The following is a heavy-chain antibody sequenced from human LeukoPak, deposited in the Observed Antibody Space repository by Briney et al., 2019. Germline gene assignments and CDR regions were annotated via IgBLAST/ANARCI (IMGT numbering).Heavy chain of an antibody. V-gene: IGHV3-53*05. J-gene: IGHJ4*02. CDR2: IYSGGST. D-gene: IGHD6-19*01. Sequence: PGGSLRLSCAAPGFTVSNNYMTWVRQAPGKGLEWVSLIYSGGSTYYADSVKGRFTISRDNAKNSLYLQMNSLRAEDTALYYCARGRSFDAMAGTGYFDYWGQGTLVTVSS. CDR3: ARGRSFDAMAGTGYFDY. CDR1: GFTVSNNY.